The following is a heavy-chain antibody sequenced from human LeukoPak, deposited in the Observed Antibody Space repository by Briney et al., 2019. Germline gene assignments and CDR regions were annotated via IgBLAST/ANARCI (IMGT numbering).Heavy chain of an antibody. CDR2: INPNSGGT. CDR3: AKDQWSFSYFDY. D-gene: IGHD1-26*01. V-gene: IGHV1-2*02. CDR1: GYTFTGYY. Sequence: GASVKVSCKASGYTFTGYYMHWVRQAPGQGLEWMGWINPNSGGTNYAQKLQGSVTMTRDTSISTAYMELSRLRSDDTAVYYCAKDQWSFSYFDYWGQGTLVTVSS. J-gene: IGHJ4*02.